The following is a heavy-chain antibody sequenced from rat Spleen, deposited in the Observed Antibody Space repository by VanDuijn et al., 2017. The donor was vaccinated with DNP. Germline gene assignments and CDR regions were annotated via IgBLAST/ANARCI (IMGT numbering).Heavy chain of an antibody. D-gene: IGHD4-3*01. CDR2: IWSFGNT. CDR3: ARDLIIRDTTSAMDA. V-gene: IGHV2-30*01. J-gene: IGHJ4*01. Sequence: QVQLTESGPGLVQPSQTLSLTCTVSDFSLSTYNVHWIRQSVRGGLEWMGMIWSFGNTDYNSALKYRLSISRDTSKGQVFLQMNNLQTEDIGTYYCARDLIIRDTTSAMDAWGQGISVTVSS. CDR1: DFSLSTYN.